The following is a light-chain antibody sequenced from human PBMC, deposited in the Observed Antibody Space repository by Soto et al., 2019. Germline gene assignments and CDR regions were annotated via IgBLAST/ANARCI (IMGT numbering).Light chain of an antibody. CDR3: QNRSNRPLT. CDR2: DAS. CDR1: QRVSSY. J-gene: IGKJ4*01. V-gene: IGKV3-11*01. Sequence: DIVLTQSPATLSLSPGERATLSCMASQRVSSYLAWYQQQPGQATRLLISDASNRATGIPARFSGSGAGTDVALTISILEAEDFAVYYCQNRSNRPLTFGEGNKVEIK.